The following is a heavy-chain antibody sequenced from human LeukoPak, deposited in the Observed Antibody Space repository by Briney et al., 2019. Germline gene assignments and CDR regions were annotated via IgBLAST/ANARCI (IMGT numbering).Heavy chain of an antibody. CDR1: GYTFTSYG. CDR3: ARDSGEAAAGLLDY. J-gene: IGHJ4*02. CDR2: ISAYNGNT. Sequence: GASVKVSCKASGYTFTSYGISWVRQAPGQGLEWMGWISAYNGNTNYAQKLRGRVTMTTDTSTSTAYMELRSLRSDDTAVYYCARDSGEAAAGLLDYWGQGTLVTVSS. V-gene: IGHV1-18*01. D-gene: IGHD6-13*01.